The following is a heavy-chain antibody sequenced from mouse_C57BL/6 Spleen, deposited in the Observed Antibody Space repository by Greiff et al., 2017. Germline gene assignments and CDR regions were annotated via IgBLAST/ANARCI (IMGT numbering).Heavy chain of an antibody. J-gene: IGHJ4*01. CDR3: ARMVYYGDYLYAMDY. CDR2: IGPNSGGT. CDR1: GYTFTSYW. V-gene: IGHV1-72*01. Sequence: QVQLQQPGAELVKPGASVKLSCKASGYTFTSYWMHWVKQRPGRGLEWIGRIGPNSGGTKYNEKFKSKATLTVDKPSSTAYMQLSSLTSKVSAVYYCARMVYYGDYLYAMDYWGQGTSVTVST. D-gene: IGHD2-13*01.